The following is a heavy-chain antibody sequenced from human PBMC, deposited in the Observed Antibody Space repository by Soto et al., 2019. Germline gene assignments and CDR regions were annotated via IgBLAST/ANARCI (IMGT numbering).Heavy chain of an antibody. V-gene: IGHV4-59*08. CDR3: ARNKVVIVATIADPQYHYYYYYYMDV. J-gene: IGHJ6*03. CDR1: GGSISSYY. CDR2: IYYSGST. D-gene: IGHD5-12*01. Sequence: PSETLSLTCTVSGGSISSYYWSWIRQPPGKGLEWIGYIYYSGSTNYNPSLKSRVTISVDTSKNQYSMKLSSVTAADTAVYYCARNKVVIVATIADPQYHYYYYYYMDVWGKGTTVTVSS.